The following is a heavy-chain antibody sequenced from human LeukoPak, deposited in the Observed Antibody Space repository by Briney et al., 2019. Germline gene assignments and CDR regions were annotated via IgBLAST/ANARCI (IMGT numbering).Heavy chain of an antibody. V-gene: IGHV3-48*03. J-gene: IGHJ3*02. CDR2: INPSGSKK. Sequence: GGSLRLSCAASGFIFSSYEMNWFRQAPGKGLEWVSYINPSGSKKYYADSVKGRFTISRDNAKNSLYLQMNSLRAEDTAVYYCARDRAVAGNAFDIWGQGTMVTVSS. D-gene: IGHD6-19*01. CDR3: ARDRAVAGNAFDI. CDR1: GFIFSSYE.